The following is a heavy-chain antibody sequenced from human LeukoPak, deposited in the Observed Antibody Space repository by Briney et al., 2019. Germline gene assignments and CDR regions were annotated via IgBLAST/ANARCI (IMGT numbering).Heavy chain of an antibody. D-gene: IGHD3-10*01. CDR3: ARDRYGSGGYFD. CDR1: GGTFSSYA. J-gene: IGHJ4*02. V-gene: IGHV1-69*01. CDR2: IIPIFGTA. Sequence: SVKVSCKASGGTFSSYAISWVRQAPGQGLEWMGGIIPIFGTANYAQKFQGRVTITADESTSTAYMELSSLRAEDTALYYCARDRYGSGGYFDWGQGTLVTVSS.